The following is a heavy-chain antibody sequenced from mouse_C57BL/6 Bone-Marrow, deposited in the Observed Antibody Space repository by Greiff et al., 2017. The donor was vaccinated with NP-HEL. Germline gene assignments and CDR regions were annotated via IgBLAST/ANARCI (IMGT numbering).Heavy chain of an antibody. CDR2: IYPRSGNT. Sequence: QVQLQQSGAELARPGASVKLSCKASGYTFTSYGISWVKQRTGQGLEWIGEIYPRSGNTYYNETFTGKATLTEAKSSSTAYMELRSMTSEDSAVYIFAIESYCYYYAMDYWGRGTSVTVSS. J-gene: IGHJ4*01. V-gene: IGHV1-81*01. D-gene: IGHD2-10*01. CDR3: AIESYCYYYAMDY. CDR1: GYTFTSYG.